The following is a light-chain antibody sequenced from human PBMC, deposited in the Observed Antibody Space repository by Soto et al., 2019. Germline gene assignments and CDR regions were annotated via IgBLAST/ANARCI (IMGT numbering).Light chain of an antibody. CDR1: SSDVGSFDL. CDR2: GVT. CDR3: CSYAGTTTYV. V-gene: IGLV2-23*02. J-gene: IGLJ1*01. Sequence: QSALTQPASVSGSPGQSITISCTGTSSDVGSFDLVSWYQRHPGNAPKVMIFGVTRRPSGVSNRFSGSKSGSTASLTISGLQAEDVAEYFCCSYAGTTTYVCGTGTRVTVL.